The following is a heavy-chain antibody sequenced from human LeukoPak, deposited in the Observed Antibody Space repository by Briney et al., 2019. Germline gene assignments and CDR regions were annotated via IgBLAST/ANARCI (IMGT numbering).Heavy chain of an antibody. CDR2: IYYSGST. J-gene: IGHJ5*02. D-gene: IGHD1-26*01. Sequence: SETLSLTCTVSGGSISSSSYYWGWIRQPPGKGLEWIGSIYYSGSTYYNPSLKSRVTISVDTSKNHFSLKLSSVTAADTAVYYCAKTDGGSYVIPEDNWFDPWGQGTLVTVSS. CDR1: GGSISSSSYY. V-gene: IGHV4-39*07. CDR3: AKTDGGSYVIPEDNWFDP.